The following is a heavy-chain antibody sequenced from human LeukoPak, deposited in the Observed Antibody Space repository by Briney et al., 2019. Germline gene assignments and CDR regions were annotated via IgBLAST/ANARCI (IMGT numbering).Heavy chain of an antibody. CDR3: ATDYDTSASYEVY. V-gene: IGHV3-23*01. J-gene: IGHJ4*02. Sequence: GGSLRLSCAASGLTFSSYGMHWVRQAPGKGLEWVSLISRSGYTHYTDSVKGRFTISRDNSKNTLYLQMNSLRPEDTAVYYCATDYDTSASYEVYWGRGTLVTVSS. CDR2: ISRSGYT. CDR1: GLTFSSYG. D-gene: IGHD3-22*01.